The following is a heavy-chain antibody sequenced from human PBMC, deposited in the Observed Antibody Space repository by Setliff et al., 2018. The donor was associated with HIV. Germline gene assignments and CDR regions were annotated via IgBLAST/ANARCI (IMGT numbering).Heavy chain of an antibody. D-gene: IGHD7-27*01. CDR1: GRSFSGYY. CDR3: ARGWGHDGFDF. CDR2: INHSGGT. V-gene: IGHV4-34*01. Sequence: SETLSLTCAVYGRSFSGYYWNWIRQTPGKGLEWIGEINHSGGTNYNPSLKSRVTMSIDTSKNQFSLNVSSVTAADTAVYYCARGWGHDGFDFWGQGTMVTVSS. J-gene: IGHJ3*01.